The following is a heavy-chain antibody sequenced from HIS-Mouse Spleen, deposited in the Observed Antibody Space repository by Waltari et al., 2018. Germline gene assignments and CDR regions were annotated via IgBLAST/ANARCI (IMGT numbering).Heavy chain of an antibody. V-gene: IGHV3-33*06. CDR1: GFTFSSYG. Sequence: QVQLVESGGGVVQPGRSLRLSCAASGFTFSSYGMHWVRKAPGKGVEWVAVIWDDGSNKYEADSVKGRFTISRDNSKNTLYLQMNSLRAEDTAVYYCAKGGLMVYAIGDYWGQGTLVTVSS. J-gene: IGHJ4*02. CDR2: IWDDGSNK. D-gene: IGHD2-8*01. CDR3: AKGGLMVYAIGDY.